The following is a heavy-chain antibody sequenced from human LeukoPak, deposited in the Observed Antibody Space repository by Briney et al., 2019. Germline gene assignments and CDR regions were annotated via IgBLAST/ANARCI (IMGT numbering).Heavy chain of an antibody. CDR3: ARVISSHYYEYLLD. Sequence: ASVKVSCKASGYTFTSYYMHWVRQAPGQGLGWMGIINPSGGSTSHAQKFRGRVTISADESTSTVYLELRTLRSEDTAVYYCARVISSHYYEYLLDWGQGTLVIVSS. CDR2: INPSGGST. D-gene: IGHD3-22*01. J-gene: IGHJ1*01. CDR1: GYTFTSYY. V-gene: IGHV1-46*01.